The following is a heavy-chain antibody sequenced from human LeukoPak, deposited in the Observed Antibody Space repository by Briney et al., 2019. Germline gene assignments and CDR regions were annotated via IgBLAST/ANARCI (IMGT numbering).Heavy chain of an antibody. CDR3: ARVFTYGSSDAFDI. Sequence: SVKVSCKASGGTFSSYAISWVRQAPGQGLEWMGRIIPILGLSNYAQKFQGRVSITADKSTSTAYMELSSLRSEDTAVYYCARVFTYGSSDAFDIWGQGTMVTVSS. D-gene: IGHD3-10*01. CDR1: GGTFSSYA. J-gene: IGHJ3*02. V-gene: IGHV1-69*04. CDR2: IIPILGLS.